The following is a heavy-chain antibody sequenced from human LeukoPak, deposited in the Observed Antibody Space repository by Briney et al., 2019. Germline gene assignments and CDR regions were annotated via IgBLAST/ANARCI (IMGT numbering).Heavy chain of an antibody. D-gene: IGHD2-2*01. CDR2: IYYSGST. Sequence: SETLSLTCTVSGGSISSSSYYWGWIRQPPGKGLEWIGSIYYSGSTYYNPSLKSRVTISVDTSKNQFSLKLSSVTAADTAVYYCASGCRSSTSCYYYYYYGMDVWGQGTTVTVSS. CDR3: ASGCRSSTSCYYYYYYGMDV. J-gene: IGHJ6*02. CDR1: GGSISSSSYY. V-gene: IGHV4-39*07.